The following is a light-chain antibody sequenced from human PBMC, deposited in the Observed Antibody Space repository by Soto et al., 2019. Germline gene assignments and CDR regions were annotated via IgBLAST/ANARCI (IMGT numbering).Light chain of an antibody. V-gene: IGKV3-15*01. Sequence: ETVMTQSPATLSVSPCEIATLSCSSSQTVSSNLAWYQQKPGQAPRLLIYGASTRATGIPARFSGSGSGTEFTLTISSLQSEDFAVYYCQQYNNWPPWTFGQGTK. CDR3: QQYNNWPPWT. CDR1: QTVSSN. J-gene: IGKJ1*01. CDR2: GAS.